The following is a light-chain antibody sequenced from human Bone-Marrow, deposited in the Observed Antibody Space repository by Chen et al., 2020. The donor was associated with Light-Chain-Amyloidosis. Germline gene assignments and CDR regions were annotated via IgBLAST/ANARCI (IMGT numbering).Light chain of an antibody. J-gene: IGLJ3*02. CDR3: SSFTSSNTWV. Sequence: QSALTQPASVSGSPGQSITVPCTGTSSDVGGYNYVSWYQQHPGNAPKLILYEVTNRPSGVSNRFSGSKSGNTASLTISGLQAEDEADYYCSSFTSSNTWVFGGGTKLTVL. V-gene: IGLV2-14*01. CDR1: SSDVGGYNY. CDR2: EVT.